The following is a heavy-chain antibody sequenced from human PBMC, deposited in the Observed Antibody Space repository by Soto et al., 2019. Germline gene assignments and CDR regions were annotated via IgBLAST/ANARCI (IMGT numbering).Heavy chain of an antibody. D-gene: IGHD3-10*01. V-gene: IGHV3-30-3*01. CDR2: ISFHGTNK. CDR3: ASGEGGFTMVADY. J-gene: IGHJ4*02. Sequence: GGSLRLSCAASGFTFSTYAMHWVRQAPGKGLEWVAVISFHGTNKYYADSVKGRFTISRDNSKNTLYLQMNSLRVEDTAVYYCASGEGGFTMVADYWGQVTLVTVSS. CDR1: GFTFSTYA.